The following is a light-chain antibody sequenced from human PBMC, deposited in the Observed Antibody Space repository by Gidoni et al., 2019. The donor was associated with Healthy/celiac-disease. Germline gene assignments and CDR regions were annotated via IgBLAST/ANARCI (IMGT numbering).Light chain of an antibody. CDR3: QQDDNLPLT. V-gene: IGKV1-33*01. J-gene: IGKJ4*01. CDR2: DAS. CDR1: QDISND. Sequence: DLPMTQSPSSLSASVGDRVTITCPASQDISNDLNWYQQKPGKAPKLLIYDASNLETGVPSRFSGSGSGTDFTFTISSLQPEDIATYYCQQDDNLPLTFGGGTKVEIK.